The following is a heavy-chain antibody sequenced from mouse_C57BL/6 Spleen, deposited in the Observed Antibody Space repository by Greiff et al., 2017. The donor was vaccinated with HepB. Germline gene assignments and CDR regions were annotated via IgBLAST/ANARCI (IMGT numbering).Heavy chain of an antibody. D-gene: IGHD1-1*01. CDR2: IDPSDSET. V-gene: IGHV1-52*01. CDR3: AGHYYGSRGGYFDV. CDR1: GYTFTSYW. J-gene: IGHJ1*03. Sequence: VQLQQPGAELVRPGSSVKLSCKASGYTFTSYWMHWVKQRPIQGLEWIGNIDPSDSETHYNQKFKDKATLTVDKSSSTAYMQLSSLTSEDSAVYYWAGHYYGSRGGYFDVWGTGTTVTVSS.